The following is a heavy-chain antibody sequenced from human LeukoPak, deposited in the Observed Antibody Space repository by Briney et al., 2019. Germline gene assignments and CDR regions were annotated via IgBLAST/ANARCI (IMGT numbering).Heavy chain of an antibody. V-gene: IGHV3-21*01. CDR1: GFTFSSYS. CDR2: ISSSSSYI. CDR3: ASDPALPFDY. Sequence: GRSLRLSCAASGFTFSSYSMNWVRQAPGKGLEWVSSISSSSSYIYYADSVKGRFTISRDNAKNSLYLQMNSLRAEDTAVYYCASDPALPFDYWGQGTLVTVSS. D-gene: IGHD3-16*02. J-gene: IGHJ4*02.